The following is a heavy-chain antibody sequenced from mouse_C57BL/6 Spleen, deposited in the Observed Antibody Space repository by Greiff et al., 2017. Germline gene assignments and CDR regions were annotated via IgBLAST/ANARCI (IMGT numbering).Heavy chain of an antibody. CDR3: ARDWDVAY. J-gene: IGHJ3*01. D-gene: IGHD4-1*01. V-gene: IGHV5-17*01. CDR2: ISSGSSTI. CDR1: GFTFSDYG. Sequence: EVKLMESGGGLVKPGGSLKLSCAASGFTFSDYGMHWVRQAPEKGLEWVAYISSGSSTIYYADTVKGRFTISRDNAKNTLFLQMTRLRSEDTAMYYCARDWDVAYWGQGTLVTVSA.